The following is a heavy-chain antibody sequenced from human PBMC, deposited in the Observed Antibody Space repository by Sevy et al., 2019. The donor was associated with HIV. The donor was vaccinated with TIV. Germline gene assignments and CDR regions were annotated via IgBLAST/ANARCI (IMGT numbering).Heavy chain of an antibody. CDR1: GFTFSSYG. V-gene: IGHV3-30*18. D-gene: IGHD3-3*01. J-gene: IGHJ4*02. CDR3: AKGESVDFWSGYSD. Sequence: GGCLRLSCAASGFTFSSYGMHWVRQAPGKGLEWVAVISYDGSKKYYADSVKGRFTISRDNSKNTLYLQMNSLRAEDTAVYYCAKGESVDFWSGYSDWGQGTVVTVSS. CDR2: ISYDGSKK.